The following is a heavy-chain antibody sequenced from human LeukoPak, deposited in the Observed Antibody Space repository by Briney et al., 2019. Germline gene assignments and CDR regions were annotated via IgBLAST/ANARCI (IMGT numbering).Heavy chain of an antibody. J-gene: IGHJ4*02. V-gene: IGHV4-59*01. CDR1: GGSISNYY. Sequence: SETLSLTCTVSGGSISNYYWTWIRQPPGKGLEWIGYIYYGGNTDYNPSLNSRVTISVDPSKNQFSLKLRSVTAADTAVYYCARDPGGNSWHKFDYWGQGTLVTVSS. CDR3: ARDPGGNSWHKFDY. D-gene: IGHD6-13*01. CDR2: IYYGGNT.